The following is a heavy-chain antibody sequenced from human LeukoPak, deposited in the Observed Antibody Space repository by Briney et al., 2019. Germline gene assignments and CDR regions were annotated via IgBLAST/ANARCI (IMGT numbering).Heavy chain of an antibody. V-gene: IGHV1-69*04. D-gene: IGHD6-13*01. CDR3: ARDGIPIAAAGEYYFDY. CDR2: IIPILGIA. CDR1: GGTFSSYA. Sequence: GASVKVSCKASGGTFSSYAISWVRQAPGQGLEWMGRIIPILGIANYAQKFQGRVTITADKSTSTAYMELSSLRSEDTAVYYCARDGIPIAAAGEYYFDYWGQGTLVTVSS. J-gene: IGHJ4*02.